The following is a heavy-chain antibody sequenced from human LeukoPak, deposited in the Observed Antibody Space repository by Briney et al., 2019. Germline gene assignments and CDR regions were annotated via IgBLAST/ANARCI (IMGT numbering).Heavy chain of an antibody. D-gene: IGHD4-17*01. CDR2: INPSGGST. CDR1: GYTFTSYY. J-gene: IGHJ4*02. V-gene: IGHV1-46*03. CDR3: ARVSYGDHVVIDY. Sequence: ASVKVSCKASGYTFTSYYMHWVRQSPGQGLEWMGIINPSGGSTSYAQKFQGRVTMTRDTSTSTVYMGLSSLRSEDTAVYCCARVSYGDHVVIDYWGQGTLVTVSS.